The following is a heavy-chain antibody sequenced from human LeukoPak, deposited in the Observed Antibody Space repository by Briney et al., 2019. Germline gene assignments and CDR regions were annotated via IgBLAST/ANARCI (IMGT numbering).Heavy chain of an antibody. CDR3: ARRSSAFDP. CDR2: IYHSGST. CDR1: GYSISSGYY. V-gene: IGHV4-38-2*01. Sequence: PSETLSLTCAVSGYSISSGYYWGWIRPPPGKGLEWIGTIYHSGSTYYNPSLKSRVTISVDRSKNQFSLKLSSVTAADTAVYYCARRSSAFDPWGRGTLVTVSS. J-gene: IGHJ5*02. D-gene: IGHD3-3*01.